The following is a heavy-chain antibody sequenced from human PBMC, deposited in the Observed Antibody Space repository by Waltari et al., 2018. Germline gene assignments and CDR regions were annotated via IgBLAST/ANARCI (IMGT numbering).Heavy chain of an antibody. CDR2: TSVSSGST. CDR3: TKMRRNLPRDIIDN. J-gene: IGHJ4*02. CDR1: GFIFSRFA. V-gene: IGHV3-23*01. Sequence: EVQLLESGGGLVQRGGSLRLSCAVSGFIFSRFAMSWVRHTPGKGREWVEVTSVSSGSTYYADSVQGRFTISRDNSKKRVFLQMNSLRAEDTATYYCTKMRRNLPRDIIDNWGQGTQVIIAS.